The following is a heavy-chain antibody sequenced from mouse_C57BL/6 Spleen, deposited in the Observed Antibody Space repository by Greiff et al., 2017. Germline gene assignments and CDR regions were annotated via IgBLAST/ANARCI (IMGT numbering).Heavy chain of an antibody. D-gene: IGHD1-1*01. Sequence: EVQLQESGEGLVKPGGSLKLSCAASGFTFSSYAMSWVRQTPEKRLEWVAYISSGGDYIYYADTVKGRFTISRDNARNTLYLQMSSLKSEDTAMYYCTRERSSSAGFAYWGQGTLVTVSA. J-gene: IGHJ3*01. CDR1: GFTFSSYA. V-gene: IGHV5-9-1*02. CDR2: ISSGGDYI. CDR3: TRERSSSAGFAY.